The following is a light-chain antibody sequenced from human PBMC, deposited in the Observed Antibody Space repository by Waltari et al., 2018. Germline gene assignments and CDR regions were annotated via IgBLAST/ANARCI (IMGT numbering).Light chain of an antibody. CDR2: DVF. CDR1: HSVDTS. V-gene: IGKV3-11*01. Sequence: EIVLTQSPATLSLSPGDRATLSCRASHSVDTSLAWYQQKLGQAPRLLNYDVFYRATGIPARFSGRGSGTDFTLTISSLEPEDFALYFCQQRRDWPITFGQGTRLEIK. CDR3: QQRRDWPIT. J-gene: IGKJ5*01.